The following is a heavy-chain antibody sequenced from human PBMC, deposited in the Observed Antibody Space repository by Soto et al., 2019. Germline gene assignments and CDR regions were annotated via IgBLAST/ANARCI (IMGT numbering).Heavy chain of an antibody. CDR2: INWNSGSI. Sequence: VQLVESGGGLVQPGRSLRLSFAASGFTFDDYAMHWVRQVPGKGLEWVSGINWNSGSIGYGDSVKGRFAISRDNAKNSLHLQMNSLSAEDTAFYYCVKDESINWYSGHFRHWGQGTLVTVSS. V-gene: IGHV3-9*01. D-gene: IGHD6-13*01. CDR1: GFTFDDYA. J-gene: IGHJ1*01. CDR3: VKDESINWYSGHFRH.